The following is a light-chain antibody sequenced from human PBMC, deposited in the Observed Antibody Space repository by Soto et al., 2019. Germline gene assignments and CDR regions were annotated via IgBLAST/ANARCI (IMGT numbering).Light chain of an antibody. CDR3: QQYNNWPLT. Sequence: EIVMTQSPATLSVSPGERATLSCWASQSVSSNLAWYQQKPGQAPRLLIYDVSTRATGIPTRFSGSGPGTEFTLTISSLQSEDFAAYYCQQYNNWPLTFGGGTKVEIK. J-gene: IGKJ4*01. CDR1: QSVSSN. V-gene: IGKV3D-15*01. CDR2: DVS.